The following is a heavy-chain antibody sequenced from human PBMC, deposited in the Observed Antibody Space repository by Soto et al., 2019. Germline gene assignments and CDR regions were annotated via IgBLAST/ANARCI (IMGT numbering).Heavy chain of an antibody. Sequence: QMQLQESGPGLVKPSETLSLICTVSSGSITSEQRWSWVRQPPGKGLEWIGEIHHSGSTNENPPLRSRVTMSVDKSKNQFSLKLNSVTAADTAVYFCARSFGWYAIDHWGQGTLVIVSS. D-gene: IGHD6-19*01. V-gene: IGHV4-4*02. CDR3: ARSFGWYAIDH. CDR1: SGSITSEQR. CDR2: IHHSGST. J-gene: IGHJ4*02.